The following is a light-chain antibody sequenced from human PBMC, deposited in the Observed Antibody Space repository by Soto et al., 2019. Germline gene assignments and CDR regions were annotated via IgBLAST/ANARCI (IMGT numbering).Light chain of an antibody. V-gene: IGKV1-17*01. Sequence: DIQMTQSPSSLSASVGDRVTISCRASQDIRNYLGWYQQKPGKAPKRLIYAASSLQSGVPSRFSGSGSGTDFTLTISSLQPEDFATYYCLQHLIYPLTFGGGTKVELK. CDR3: LQHLIYPLT. J-gene: IGKJ4*01. CDR2: AAS. CDR1: QDIRNY.